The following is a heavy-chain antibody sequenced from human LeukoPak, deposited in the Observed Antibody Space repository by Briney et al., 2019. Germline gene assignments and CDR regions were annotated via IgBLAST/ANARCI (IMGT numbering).Heavy chain of an antibody. CDR3: ARDLRGYSYGFGDDAFDI. Sequence: GGSLRLSCAASGFTFSSYEMNWVRQAPGKGLEWVSSISSSSSYIYYADSVKGRFTISRDNAKNSLYLQMNSLRAEDTAVYYCARDLRGYSYGFGDDAFDIWGQGTMVTVSS. D-gene: IGHD5-18*01. CDR1: GFTFSSYE. J-gene: IGHJ3*02. V-gene: IGHV3-21*01. CDR2: ISSSSSYI.